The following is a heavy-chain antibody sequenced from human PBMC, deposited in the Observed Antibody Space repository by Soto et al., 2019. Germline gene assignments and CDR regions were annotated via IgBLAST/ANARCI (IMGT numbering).Heavy chain of an antibody. Sequence: EVQLLESGGGLVQPGGSLRLSCAASGFTFTSYAMSWVRQAPGKGLEWVSTFSGSGDNTYYADSVKGRFTISRDNSKNTLSLQMNSLGAEDTAIYYCARTSKFDYWGQGTLVTVSS. CDR2: FSGSGDNT. CDR3: ARTSKFDY. J-gene: IGHJ4*02. CDR1: GFTFTSYA. V-gene: IGHV3-23*01.